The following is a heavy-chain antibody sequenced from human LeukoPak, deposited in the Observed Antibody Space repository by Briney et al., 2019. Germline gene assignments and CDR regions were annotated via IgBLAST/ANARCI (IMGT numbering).Heavy chain of an antibody. CDR1: GFTFSGYW. CDR2: IKQDGSEK. V-gene: IGHV3-7*01. J-gene: IGHJ6*03. Sequence: GGSLRLSCAASGFTFSGYWMSWVRQAPGKGLEWVANIKQDGSEKYYVDSVKGRFTISRDNAKNSLYLQMNSLRAEDTAVYYCARGLYSSSWYGPYYYYYYMDVWGKGTTVTISS. CDR3: ARGLYSSSWYGPYYYYYYMDV. D-gene: IGHD6-13*01.